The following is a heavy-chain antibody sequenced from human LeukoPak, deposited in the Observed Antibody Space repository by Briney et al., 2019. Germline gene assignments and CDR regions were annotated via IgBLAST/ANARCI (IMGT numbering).Heavy chain of an antibody. D-gene: IGHD6-19*01. Sequence: ASVKVSCKASGYTFTSYAMNWVRQAPGQGLEWMGWINTNTGNPTYAQGCTGRFVFSLDTSVSTAYLQICSLKAEDTAVYYCARDIHSGWYYYYYGMDVWGQGTTATVSS. V-gene: IGHV7-4-1*01. CDR3: ARDIHSGWYYYYYGMDV. J-gene: IGHJ6*02. CDR2: INTNTGNP. CDR1: GYTFTSYA.